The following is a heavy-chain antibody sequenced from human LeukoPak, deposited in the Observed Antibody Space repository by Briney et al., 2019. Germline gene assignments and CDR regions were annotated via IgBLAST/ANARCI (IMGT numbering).Heavy chain of an antibody. CDR2: ISYDGSNK. J-gene: IGHJ4*02. CDR1: GFTFSSYA. V-gene: IGHV3-30*04. D-gene: IGHD3-22*01. Sequence: GGSLRLSCAASGFTFSSYAMHWVRQAPGKGLEWVAVISYDGSNKYYADSVKGRFTISRDNSKNTLYLQMNSLRAEDTAVYYCARGCYYDSSGYSFDYWGQGALVTVSS. CDR3: ARGCYYDSSGYSFDY.